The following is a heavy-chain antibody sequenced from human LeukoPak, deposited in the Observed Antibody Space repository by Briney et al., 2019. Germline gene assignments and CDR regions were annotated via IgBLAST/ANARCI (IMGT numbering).Heavy chain of an antibody. J-gene: IGHJ5*02. V-gene: IGHV5-51*01. CDR3: ARQEYYGDYGFDP. CDR1: GSRFTSYW. Sequence: GESLKISFKGSGSRFTSYWIGWVRQMPGKGLEWMGIIYPGDSDTRYSPSFQGQVTISADKSISTAYLQWSSLKASDTAMYYCARQEYYGDYGFDPWGQGTLVTVSS. D-gene: IGHD4-17*01. CDR2: IYPGDSDT.